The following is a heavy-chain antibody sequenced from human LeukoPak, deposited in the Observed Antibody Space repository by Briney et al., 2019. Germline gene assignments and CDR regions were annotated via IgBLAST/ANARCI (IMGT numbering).Heavy chain of an antibody. V-gene: IGHV4-34*01. CDR2: INHSGST. CDR3: AGGGPYRGSLTKPIDY. D-gene: IGHD1-26*01. J-gene: IGHJ4*02. CDR1: GGSFSGYY. Sequence: PSETLSLTCAVYGGSFSGYYWSWIRQPPGKGLEWIGEINHSGSTNYNPSLKSRVTISVDTSKNQFSLKLSSVTAADTAVYYCAGGGPYRGSLTKPIDYWGQGTLVTVSS.